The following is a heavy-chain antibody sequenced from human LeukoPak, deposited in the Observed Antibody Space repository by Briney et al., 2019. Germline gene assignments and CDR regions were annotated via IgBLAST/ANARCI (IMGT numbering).Heavy chain of an antibody. D-gene: IGHD6-13*01. CDR3: AREQSGTRCWYTVDY. Sequence: GGSLRLSCAASGFTFSTYAITWVRPGPRRGREWVSAIRPDGGRTYYANSVRGRFTIYRDNYKVTVYLQINGLRVDGTAVYYCAREQSGTRCWYTVDYWGQGTLVTVSS. V-gene: IGHV3-23*01. CDR1: GFTFSTYA. J-gene: IGHJ4*02. CDR2: IRPDGGRT.